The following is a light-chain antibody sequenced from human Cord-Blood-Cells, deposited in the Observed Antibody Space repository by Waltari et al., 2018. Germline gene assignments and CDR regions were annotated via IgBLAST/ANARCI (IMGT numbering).Light chain of an antibody. CDR3: CSYAGSSTWV. Sequence: QSALPQPPSVSGSPGQPITISCTETSSDVGSYNLVSWYQQHPDKAPKLMIYEGSKRPSGVSNRFSGSKSGNTASRTISGLQAEDEADYYCCSYAGSSTWVFGGGTKLTVL. CDR2: EGS. V-gene: IGLV2-23*01. J-gene: IGLJ3*02. CDR1: SSDVGSYNL.